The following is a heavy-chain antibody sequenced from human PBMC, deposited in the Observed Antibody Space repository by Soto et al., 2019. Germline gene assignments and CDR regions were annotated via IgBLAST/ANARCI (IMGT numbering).Heavy chain of an antibody. Sequence: SETLSLTCSFSGDSVTSHYLTWIRQSPEKGLEWIGYMHYTGFSHYNPSLKSRLTISVDTSKNQFSLKLSSVTAADTAVYYCAAGIAAAFFFDIPVASIGYWGQGTLVTVSS. CDR1: GDSVTSHY. D-gene: IGHD6-13*01. CDR2: MHYTGFS. V-gene: IGHV4-59*08. J-gene: IGHJ4*02. CDR3: AAGIAAAFFFDIPVASIGY.